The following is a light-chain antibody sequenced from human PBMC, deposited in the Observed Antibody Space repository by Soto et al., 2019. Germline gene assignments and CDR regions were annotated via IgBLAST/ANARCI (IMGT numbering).Light chain of an antibody. CDR1: QSISSW. V-gene: IGKV1-5*03. CDR3: QQYYTYPWT. Sequence: DIQMTQSPSTLSASVGDRVTITCRASQSISSWLAWYQQRPGKAPKLLIYKASNLESGVPSRFSGSGSGTELTLTISSLRPDDFATYYCQQYYTYPWTFGPGTKV. J-gene: IGKJ1*01. CDR2: KAS.